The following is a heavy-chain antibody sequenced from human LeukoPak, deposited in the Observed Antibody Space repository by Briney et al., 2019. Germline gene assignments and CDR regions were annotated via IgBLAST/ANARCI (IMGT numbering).Heavy chain of an antibody. CDR2: INHSGST. V-gene: IGHV4-34*01. Sequence: SSETLSLTCAVYGGSFSGYYWSWIRQPPGKGLEWIGEINHSGSTNYNPSLKSRVTISVGTSKNQFSLKLSSVTAADTAVYYCARGGYSYGYDYWGQGTLVTVSS. CDR3: ARGGYSYGYDY. D-gene: IGHD5-18*01. J-gene: IGHJ4*02. CDR1: GGSFSGYY.